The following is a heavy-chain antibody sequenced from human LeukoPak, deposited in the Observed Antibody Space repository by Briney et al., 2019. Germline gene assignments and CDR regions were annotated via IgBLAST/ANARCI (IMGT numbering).Heavy chain of an antibody. J-gene: IGHJ2*01. CDR1: GFTHRRYR. D-gene: IGHD5-24*01. CDR3: ARACGDGYQWYFDL. CDR2: IKQEGSEK. Sequence: PGGSLRHSCAASGFTHRRYRLNWVRQAPGQGLAGVANIKQEGSEKNCVDFVKVRFTISRDNAKNSLDLQMNSLRAEDKAGYYCARACGDGYQWYFDLWGRGTLVTVSS. V-gene: IGHV3-7*01.